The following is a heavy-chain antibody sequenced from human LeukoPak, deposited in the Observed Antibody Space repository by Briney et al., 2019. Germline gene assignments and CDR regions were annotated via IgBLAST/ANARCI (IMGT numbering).Heavy chain of an antibody. J-gene: IGHJ4*02. CDR3: ARDGGYSGYDADC. D-gene: IGHD5-12*01. CDR1: GFSFSLYS. V-gene: IGHV3-48*01. CDR2: ISDTSAM. Sequence: GGSLRLSCVASGFSFSLYSMKWVRQAPGKGLEWVSYISDTSAMYYADSVRGRFTISRDNAKNSLFLQMNSLRVEDTGVYYCARDGGYSGYDADCWGQGTLATVSS.